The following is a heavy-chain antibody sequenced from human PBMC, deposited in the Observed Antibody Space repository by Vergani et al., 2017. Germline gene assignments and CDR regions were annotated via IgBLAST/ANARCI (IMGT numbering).Heavy chain of an antibody. CDR1: GFTFINAW. CDR2: TRYDGIVE. CDR3: ATAGAAYCRGASCYDFFEY. V-gene: IGHV3-30*02. Sequence: QVQLVESGGNVVQSGTSLRLSCAASGFTFINAWMTWVRQAPGKGLEWVAFTRYDGIVEYYGDSVRGRFTISRDNSKNTLYLQMNRLRPEDTAVYYCATAGAAYCRGASCYDFFEYWGQGTLVTVAS. J-gene: IGHJ4*02. D-gene: IGHD2-15*01.